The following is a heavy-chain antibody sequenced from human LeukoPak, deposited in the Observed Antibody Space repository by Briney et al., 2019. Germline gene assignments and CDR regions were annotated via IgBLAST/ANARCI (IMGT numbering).Heavy chain of an antibody. J-gene: IGHJ4*02. V-gene: IGHV3-30*02. Sequence: GGSLRLSCAASGFTFSSYGMHWVRQAPGKGLEWVAFIRYDGSNKYYADSVKGRFTIPRDNAKNSLYLQMNSLRAEDTAVYYCARAGIFGGYYYDSSGYYYFDYWGQGTLVTVSS. CDR3: ARAGIFGGYYYDSSGYYYFDY. CDR1: GFTFSSYG. D-gene: IGHD3-22*01. CDR2: IRYDGSNK.